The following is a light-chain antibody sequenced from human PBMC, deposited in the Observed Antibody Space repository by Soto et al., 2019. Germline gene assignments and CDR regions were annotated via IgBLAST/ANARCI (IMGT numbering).Light chain of an antibody. J-gene: IGKJ4*01. V-gene: IGKV3-15*01. CDR1: QPVSSN. Sequence: ELVLTQSPGTPSLSPGESAALSCRASQPVSSNLAWYKQKPGQAPRLLIYGASTSATGIPARFSGSGSGTEFTLTISSLQSEDFAVYYCQQYNNWPLTFGGGTKVDIK. CDR2: GAS. CDR3: QQYNNWPLT.